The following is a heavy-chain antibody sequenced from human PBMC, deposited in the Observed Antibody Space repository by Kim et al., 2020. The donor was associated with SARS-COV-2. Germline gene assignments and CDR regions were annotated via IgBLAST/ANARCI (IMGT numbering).Heavy chain of an antibody. CDR2: MNPNSGNT. CDR3: ARGTIRTGDGEASWYFDL. D-gene: IGHD7-27*01. J-gene: IGHJ2*01. CDR1: GYTFTSYD. V-gene: IGHV1-8*01. Sequence: ASVKVSCKASGYTFTSYDINWVRQATGQGLEWMGWMNPNSGNTGYAQKFQGRVTMTRSTSISTAYMELSSLRSEDTAVYYCARGTIRTGDGEASWYFDLWGRGTLVTVSS.